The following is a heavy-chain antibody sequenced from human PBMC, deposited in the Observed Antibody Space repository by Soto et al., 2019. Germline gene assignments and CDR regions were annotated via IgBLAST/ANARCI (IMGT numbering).Heavy chain of an antibody. D-gene: IGHD3-10*01. V-gene: IGHV4-31*03. J-gene: IGHJ5*02. CDR2: IYYSGST. CDR1: GGSISSGGYY. Sequence: ASETLSLTCTVSGGSISSGGYYWSWIRQHPGKGLEWIGYIYYSGSTYYNPSLKSRVTISVDTSKNQFSLKLSSVTAADTAVYYCARVLRGNFGESNWFDPWGQGTLVTVSS. CDR3: ARVLRGNFGESNWFDP.